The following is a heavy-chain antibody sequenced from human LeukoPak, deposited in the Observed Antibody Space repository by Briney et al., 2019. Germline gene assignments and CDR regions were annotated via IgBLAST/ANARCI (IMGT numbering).Heavy chain of an antibody. V-gene: IGHV4-61*01. CDR1: GYSISSGYY. Sequence: PSETLSLTCAVSGYSISSGYYWGWIRQPPGKGLEWIGYIYYSGSTNYNPSLKSRVTISADTSKNQFSLKLSSVTAADTAVYYCARGNWGSYAFDIWGQGTMVTVSS. J-gene: IGHJ3*02. CDR3: ARGNWGSYAFDI. D-gene: IGHD7-27*01. CDR2: IYYSGST.